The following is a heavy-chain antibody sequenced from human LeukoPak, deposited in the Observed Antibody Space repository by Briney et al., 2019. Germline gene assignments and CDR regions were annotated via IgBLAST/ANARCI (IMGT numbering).Heavy chain of an antibody. CDR1: GYTFTSYG. CDR2: ISAYNGNT. CDR3: ARGLGPPWAYYMDV. D-gene: IGHD1-26*01. J-gene: IGHJ6*03. V-gene: IGHV1-18*01. Sequence: GASVKVSCKASGYTFTSYGISWVRQAPGQGLEWMGWISAYNGNTTYAQKLQGRVTITTDTSTSTVYMELSSLRSEDTAVYYCARGLGPPWAYYMDVWGKGTTVTISS.